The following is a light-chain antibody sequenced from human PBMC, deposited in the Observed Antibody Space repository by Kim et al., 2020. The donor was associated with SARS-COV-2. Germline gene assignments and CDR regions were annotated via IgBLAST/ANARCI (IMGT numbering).Light chain of an antibody. Sequence: SPGERATLSCRASQSVSSIYLYWYQQKPGQTPRRPIYGASSRATGIPDRCSGSVSGTDFTLTTSRLEPEEIAVYYCQHYGSSPWTFGEGT. J-gene: IGKJ1*01. CDR1: QSVSSIY. V-gene: IGKV3-20*01. CDR2: GAS. CDR3: QHYGSSPWT.